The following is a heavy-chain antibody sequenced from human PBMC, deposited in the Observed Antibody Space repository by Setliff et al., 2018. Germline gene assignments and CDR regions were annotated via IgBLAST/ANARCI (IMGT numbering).Heavy chain of an antibody. J-gene: IGHJ4*02. CDR2: IKSKVDGWTT. V-gene: IGHV3-15*01. Sequence: GSLRLSCTASGFSSSNAYMSWVRQTPGKGLDWVGRIKSKVDGWTTHYAAPVKGRFTISRDESKNTVYLQMNSLQTEDTGVYFCATRLGDFWGQGTLVTVSS. CDR3: ATRLGDF. CDR1: GFSSSNAY.